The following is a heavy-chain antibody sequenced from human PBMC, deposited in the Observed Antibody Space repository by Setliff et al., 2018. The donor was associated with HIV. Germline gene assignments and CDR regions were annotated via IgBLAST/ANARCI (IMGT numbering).Heavy chain of an antibody. Sequence: WASVKVSCKASGYTFTTYSLHWVRQAPGQSLEWMGWINVGKGDTKYSQDLQGRITITRDTTANTAYMELSSLRSDDTAVYFCARGALLAVFDFDHWGRGTQVTVSS. CDR2: INVGKGDT. V-gene: IGHV1-3*01. J-gene: IGHJ4*01. D-gene: IGHD1-26*01. CDR3: ARGALLAVFDFDH. CDR1: GYTFTTYS.